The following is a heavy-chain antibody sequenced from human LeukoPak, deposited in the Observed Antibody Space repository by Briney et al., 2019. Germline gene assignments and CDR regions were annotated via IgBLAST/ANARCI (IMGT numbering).Heavy chain of an antibody. CDR2: YHFENT. V-gene: IGHV4-4*02. J-gene: IGHJ4*02. CDR3: ARMAGYNSDWHYFDY. Sequence: YHFENTNYNPSLKSRVTILVDKSKNQFSLMLTSVTAADTAMYYCARMAGYNSDWHYFDYWGQGALVTVSS. D-gene: IGHD2-15*01.